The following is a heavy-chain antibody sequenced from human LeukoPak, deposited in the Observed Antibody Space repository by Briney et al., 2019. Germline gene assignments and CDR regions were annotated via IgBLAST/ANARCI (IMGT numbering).Heavy chain of an antibody. D-gene: IGHD4-17*01. V-gene: IGHV3-30*04. J-gene: IGHJ4*02. CDR2: ISYDGSNK. Sequence: GRSLRLSCAASGFTFSSYAMHWVRQAPGKGLEWVAVISYDGSNKYYADSVKGRFTISRDNSKNTLYLQMNSLRAEDTAVYYCARGLTGGDYFSYYFDYWGQGTLVTVSS. CDR3: ARGLTGGDYFSYYFDY. CDR1: GFTFSSYA.